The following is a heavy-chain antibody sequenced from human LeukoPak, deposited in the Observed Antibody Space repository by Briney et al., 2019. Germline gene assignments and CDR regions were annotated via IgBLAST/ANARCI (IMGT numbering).Heavy chain of an antibody. CDR1: GFTFSSYA. J-gene: IGHJ4*01. CDR2: ISGSGGST. Sequence: PGGSVRLSCAASGFTFSSYAMSWVRQAPGKGLEWVSAISGSGGSTYYADSVKGRFTISRDNSKNTLYLQMNSLRAEDTAVYYCAKKKRITIFGVVIMGTNYFDYWGQGTLVTVSS. CDR3: AKKKRITIFGVVIMGTNYFDY. D-gene: IGHD3-3*01. V-gene: IGHV3-23*01.